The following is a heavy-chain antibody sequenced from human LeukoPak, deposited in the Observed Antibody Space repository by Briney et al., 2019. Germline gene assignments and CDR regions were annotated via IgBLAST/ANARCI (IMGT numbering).Heavy chain of an antibody. Sequence: GGSLRLSCAASGFTFSNAWMNWVRLAPGKGLEWVANIKEDGTETYVDSVKGRFTISRDNAKNSLYLQMNSLRVEDTAVYYCAKEGRSLQTYWGQGTLVAVSS. CDR1: GFTFSNAW. CDR2: IKEDGTET. V-gene: IGHV3-7*03. D-gene: IGHD5-24*01. CDR3: AKEGRSLQTY. J-gene: IGHJ4*02.